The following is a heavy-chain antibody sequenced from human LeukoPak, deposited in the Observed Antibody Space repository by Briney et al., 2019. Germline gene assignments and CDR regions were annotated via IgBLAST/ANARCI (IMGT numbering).Heavy chain of an antibody. J-gene: IGHJ4*02. D-gene: IGHD1-26*01. V-gene: IGHV3-30*04. Sequence: PGGSLRLSCAASGFTFSSYAMHWVRQAPGKGLEWVAVISYDGSNKYYADSVKGRFTISRDNSKNTLYLQMNSLRAEDTAVYYCARDGPHSGSYYFDYWGQGTLVTVSS. CDR2: ISYDGSNK. CDR3: ARDGPHSGSYYFDY. CDR1: GFTFSSYA.